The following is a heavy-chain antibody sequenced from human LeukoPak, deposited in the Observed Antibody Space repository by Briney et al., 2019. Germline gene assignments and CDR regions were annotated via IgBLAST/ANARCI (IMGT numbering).Heavy chain of an antibody. CDR3: AGVPWQLPYSYYYYMDV. V-gene: IGHV3-21*01. D-gene: IGHD2-15*01. CDR1: GFTFSSYS. Sequence: PGGSLRLSCAASGFTFSSYSMNWVRQAPGKGLEWVSSISSSSSYIYYVDSVKGRFTISRDNAKNSLYLQMNSLRAEDTAVYYCAGVPWQLPYSYYYYMDVWGKGTTVTVSS. CDR2: ISSSSSYI. J-gene: IGHJ6*03.